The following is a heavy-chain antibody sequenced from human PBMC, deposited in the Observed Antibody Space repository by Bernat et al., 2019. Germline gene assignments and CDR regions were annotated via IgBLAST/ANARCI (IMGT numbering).Heavy chain of an antibody. CDR3: ARGRATGARLSY. D-gene: IGHD1-1*01. J-gene: IGHJ4*02. CDR1: GGSFSGYY. Sequence: VQLQQWGAGLLKPSETLSLTCAVYGGSFSGYYWTWIRQPPGKGLEWIGEINHSESTNYNPSLKSRVTISVDTSKNQFSLKLSSVTAADTAMYYCARGRATGARLSYWGQGTLVTVSS. CDR2: INHSEST. V-gene: IGHV4-34*01.